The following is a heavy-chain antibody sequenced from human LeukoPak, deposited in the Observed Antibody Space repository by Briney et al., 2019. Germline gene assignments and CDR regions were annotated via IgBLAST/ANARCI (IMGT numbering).Heavy chain of an antibody. CDR3: ARDSPGYLAYDS. CDR2: MNQDGSEK. Sequence: GGSLRLSCAASGFTFSTYWMTWVRQAPGKGLEWVANMNQDGSEKYYVDSVKGRFTISRDNAKKSLYLQMNSLRAEDTAVYYCARDSPGYLAYDSWGQGTLVTISS. V-gene: IGHV3-7*04. D-gene: IGHD1-1*01. CDR1: GFTFSTYW. J-gene: IGHJ4*02.